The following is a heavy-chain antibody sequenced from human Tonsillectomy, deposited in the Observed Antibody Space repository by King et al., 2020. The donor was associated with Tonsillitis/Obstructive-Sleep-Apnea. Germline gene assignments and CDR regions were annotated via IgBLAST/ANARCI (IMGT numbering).Heavy chain of an antibody. CDR3: ARPDIVMVTFDY. J-gene: IGHJ4*02. CDR2: IYYSGST. Sequence: LQLQESGPGLVKPSETLSLTCTVSGGSISSRSYYWGWIRQPPGKGLEWIGSIYYSGSTYYNPSLKSRVIISVDTSKNQFSLKLSSVTAADTAVYYCARPDIVMVTFDYWGQGTLVTVSS. D-gene: IGHD5-18*01. CDR1: GGSISSRSYY. V-gene: IGHV4-39*01.